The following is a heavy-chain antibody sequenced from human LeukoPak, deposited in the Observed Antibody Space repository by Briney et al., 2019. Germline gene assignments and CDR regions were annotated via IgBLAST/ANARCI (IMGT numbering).Heavy chain of an antibody. CDR2: ISSSSSYI. CDR1: GFTFSSYS. CDR3: ATSNHVAPALGYFDS. D-gene: IGHD5-18*01. V-gene: IGHV3-21*04. J-gene: IGHJ4*02. Sequence: PGGSLRLSCAASGFTFSSYSMNWVRQAPGKGLEWVSFISSSSSYIYYADSVKGRFTISRDNAKNSLYLQMNSLRAEDTAVYYCATSNHVAPALGYFDSWGQGTLVTVSS.